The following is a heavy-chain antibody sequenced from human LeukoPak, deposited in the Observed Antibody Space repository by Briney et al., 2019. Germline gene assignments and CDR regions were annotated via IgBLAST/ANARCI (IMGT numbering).Heavy chain of an antibody. CDR2: IGASGSST. CDR3: AKGLGGSYPRSRVFDI. V-gene: IGHV3-23*01. D-gene: IGHD3-16*01. CDR1: GFTFSSYA. J-gene: IGHJ3*02. Sequence: GGSLRLSCAASGFTFSSYAMHWVRQAPGKGLDWVSVIGASGSSTDYTDSVKGRFTISRDNSKNTLYLQMNSLRADDTAVYYCAKGLGGSYPRSRVFDIWGQGTMVTVSS.